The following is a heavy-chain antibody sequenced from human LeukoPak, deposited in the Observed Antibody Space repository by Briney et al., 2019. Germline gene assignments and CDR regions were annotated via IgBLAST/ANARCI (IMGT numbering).Heavy chain of an antibody. CDR1: GGIFSSYA. CDR3: ARARNGLRGRNYGDRNYGMDV. CDR2: IIPIFGIA. V-gene: IGHV1-69*04. J-gene: IGHJ6*02. D-gene: IGHD4-17*01. Sequence: WASVKVSCKASGGIFSSYAISWVRQAPGQGLEWMGRIIPIFGIANYTQKFQGRATITADKSTSTAYMELSSLRSEDTAVYYCARARNGLRGRNYGDRNYGMDVWGQGTTVTVSS.